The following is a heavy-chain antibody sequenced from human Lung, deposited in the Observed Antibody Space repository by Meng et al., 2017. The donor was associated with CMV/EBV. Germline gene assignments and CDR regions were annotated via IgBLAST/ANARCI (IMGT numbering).Heavy chain of an antibody. CDR1: GFTFSDYY. CDR3: ARDLIVVVPAAPLDYYGMDF. D-gene: IGHD2-2*01. CDR2: ISSSGSTI. Sequence: SCAASGFTFSDYYMSWIRQAPGKGLEWVSYISSSGSTIYYADSVKGRFTISRDNAKNSLYLQMNSLRAEDTAVYYCARDLIVVVPAAPLDYYGMDFXGQAXTVTVSS. J-gene: IGHJ6*02. V-gene: IGHV3-11*04.